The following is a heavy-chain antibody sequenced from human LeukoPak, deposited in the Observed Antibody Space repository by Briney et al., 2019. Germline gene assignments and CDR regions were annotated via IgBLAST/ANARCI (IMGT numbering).Heavy chain of an antibody. J-gene: IGHJ4*02. D-gene: IGHD3-22*01. V-gene: IGHV4-39*07. Sequence: SETLSLTCTVSGGSISSNNYYWGWIRQPPGKGLEWIGSIDYSGSTYYNPSLKSRVTISVDTSKNQFSLKLNSVTAADTAVYCCARDRDGSGYNDYWGQGPLVTVSS. CDR2: IDYSGST. CDR3: ARDRDGSGYNDY. CDR1: GGSISSNNYY.